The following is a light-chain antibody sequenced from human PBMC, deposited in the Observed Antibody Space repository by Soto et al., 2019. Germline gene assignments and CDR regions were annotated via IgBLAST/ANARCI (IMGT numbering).Light chain of an antibody. CDR2: DVS. CDR3: CSYAGSYTWV. V-gene: IGLV2-11*01. Sequence: QSALTQPRSVSGSPGQSVTISCTGTSSDVGGYKYVSWYQQHPGNAPKLMIYDVSKRPSGVPDRSSGSTSGNTASLTISGLQAEDEADYYCCSYAGSYTWVFGGGTQLTVL. CDR1: SSDVGGYKY. J-gene: IGLJ3*02.